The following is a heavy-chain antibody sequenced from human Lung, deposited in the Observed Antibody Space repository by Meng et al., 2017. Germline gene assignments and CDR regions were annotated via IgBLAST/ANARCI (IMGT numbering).Heavy chain of an antibody. V-gene: IGHV4-4*02. CDR2: IYHRGGT. CDR3: GRGGQDQAYYDFWSGPFDP. J-gene: IGHJ5*02. CDR1: VGSIMSRNW. D-gene: IGHD3-3*01. Sequence: GQVWGSAPGLVKASGTLALPWRGFVGSIMSRNWVSWVRQSPGKGLGWIGEIYHRGGTNYNPSLGSRVTISLDKSQNHFSLKVKSVTAADTAVYYCGRGGQDQAYYDFWSGPFDPWGQGTLVTVSS.